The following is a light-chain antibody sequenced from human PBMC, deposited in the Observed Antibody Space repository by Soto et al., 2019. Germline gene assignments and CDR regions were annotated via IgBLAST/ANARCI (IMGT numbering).Light chain of an antibody. V-gene: IGKV3-20*01. Sequence: ETVLTQSPGTLSLSPGERAPLSCRASQGISSSCLACYPHNPGQAPRLLIQGASSRATGSPDRFSGGGSGTDFTLTISRLEPEDFAVYYCQQYGYSPITFGQGTRLEIK. J-gene: IGKJ5*01. CDR1: QGISSSC. CDR2: GAS. CDR3: QQYGYSPIT.